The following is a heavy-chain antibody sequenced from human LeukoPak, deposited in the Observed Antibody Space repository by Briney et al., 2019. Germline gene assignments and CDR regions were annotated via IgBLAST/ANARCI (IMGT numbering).Heavy chain of an antibody. J-gene: IGHJ4*02. CDR2: ISSSGSST. CDR3: ARESGYAFDY. CDR1: GFTLSDYF. V-gene: IGHV3-11*01. D-gene: IGHD5-12*01. Sequence: GGSLRLSCAASGFTLSDYFMTWLRQAPGKGLEWVSYISSSGSSTYYADSVKGRFAISTDNAKKSLYLQMNSLRAEDTAVYYCARESGYAFDYWGQGTLVTVSS.